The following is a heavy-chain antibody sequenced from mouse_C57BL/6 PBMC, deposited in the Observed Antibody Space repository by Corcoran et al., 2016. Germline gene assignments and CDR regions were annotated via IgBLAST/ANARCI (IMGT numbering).Heavy chain of an antibody. CDR3: ARRDSNYEGAWFAY. J-gene: IGHJ3*01. Sequence: QVTLKESGPGILQSSQTLRLTCSFSGFSLSTSGMGVSWIRQPSGKGLEWLAHIYWDDDKRYNPTLKSRLTISKDTSRNQVFLKITSVDTADTATYYCARRDSNYEGAWFAYWGQGTLVTVSA. V-gene: IGHV8-12*01. CDR1: GFSLSTSGMG. CDR2: IYWDDDK. D-gene: IGHD2-5*01.